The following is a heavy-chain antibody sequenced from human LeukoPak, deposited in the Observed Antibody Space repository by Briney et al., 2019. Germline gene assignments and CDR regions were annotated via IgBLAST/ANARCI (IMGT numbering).Heavy chain of an antibody. CDR1: GGTFSSYA. V-gene: IGHV1-69*06. CDR3: ARRHTYYYDSSGPGGFDP. D-gene: IGHD3-22*01. J-gene: IGHJ5*02. Sequence: SVKVSCTASGGTFSSYAISWVRQAPGQGLEWMGRIIPIFGTANYAQKFQGRVTITADKSTSTAYMELSSLRSEDTAVYYCARRHTYYYDSSGPGGFDPWGQGTLVTVSS. CDR2: IIPIFGTA.